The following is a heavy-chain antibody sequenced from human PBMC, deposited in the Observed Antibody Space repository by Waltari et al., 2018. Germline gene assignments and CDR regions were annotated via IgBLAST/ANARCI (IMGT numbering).Heavy chain of an antibody. CDR2: INPNSGGT. D-gene: IGHD3-3*01. J-gene: IGHJ4*02. V-gene: IGHV1-2*02. Sequence: QVQLVQSGAEVKKPGASVKVSCKASGYTSTGYDMHWVRQDPAHGLEWMGWINPNSGGTNYAQKFQGRVTMTRDTSISTAYMELSRLRSDDTAVYYCARDAYDFWSGYYNGRFDYWGQGTLVTVSS. CDR3: ARDAYDFWSGYYNGRFDY. CDR1: GYTSTGYD.